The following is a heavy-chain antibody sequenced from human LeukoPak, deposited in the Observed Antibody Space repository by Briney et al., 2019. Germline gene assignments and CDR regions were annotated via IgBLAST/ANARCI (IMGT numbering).Heavy chain of an antibody. V-gene: IGHV3-53*01. CDR3: ARHSGYDPFDY. D-gene: IGHD5-12*01. J-gene: IGHJ4*02. Sequence: GGSLRLSCAASGFTVSSNYMSWVRQAPGKGLEWVSVIYSGGSTYYADSVKGRFTISRDNSKNSLYLQMNTLRAEDTAVYYCARHSGYDPFDYWGQGTLVTVSS. CDR1: GFTVSSNY. CDR2: IYSGGST.